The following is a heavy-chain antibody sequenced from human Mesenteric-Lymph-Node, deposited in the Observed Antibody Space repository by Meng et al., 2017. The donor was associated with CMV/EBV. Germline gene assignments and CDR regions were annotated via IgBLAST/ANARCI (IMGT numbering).Heavy chain of an antibody. Sequence: SETLSLTCTVSGGSISSYYWSWIRQPPGKGLEWIGYIYYSGSTNYNPSLKSRVTISVDTSKNQFSLKLSSVTAADTAVYYCARVRIPLNPYSWNYAPPYYFDYWGQGALVTVSS. CDR1: GGSISSYY. CDR2: IYYSGST. J-gene: IGHJ4*02. CDR3: ARVRIPLNPYSWNYAPPYYFDY. D-gene: IGHD1-7*01. V-gene: IGHV4-59*12.